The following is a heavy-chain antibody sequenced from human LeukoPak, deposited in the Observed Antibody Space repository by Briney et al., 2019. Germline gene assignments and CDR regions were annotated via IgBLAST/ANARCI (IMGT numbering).Heavy chain of an antibody. V-gene: IGHV1-2*02. J-gene: IGHJ4*02. D-gene: IGHD3-10*01. CDR1: GYTFTAYY. CDR3: ARDGWFGELGFDY. Sequence: ASVKVSCKASGYTFTAYYMHWVRQAPGQGLEWMGWINPNSGGTNYAQKFQGRVTMTRDTSITTAYMEMSRLRSDDTAVYYCARDGWFGELGFDYWGQGTLVTVSS. CDR2: INPNSGGT.